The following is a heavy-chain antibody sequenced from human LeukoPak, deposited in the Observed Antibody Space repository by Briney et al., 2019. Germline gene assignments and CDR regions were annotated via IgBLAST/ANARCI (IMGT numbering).Heavy chain of an antibody. CDR3: AKRPSDYGDYVSYFDY. Sequence: PGGSLRLSCAASGFSFISYGMHWVRQAPGKGLEWVGVISDDGRRKDYEDSVKGRFTISRDNSKDTLYLQMNSLRAEDTAVYYCAKRPSDYGDYVSYFDYWGQGTLVTVSS. V-gene: IGHV3-30*18. CDR1: GFSFISYG. J-gene: IGHJ4*02. CDR2: ISDDGRRK. D-gene: IGHD4-17*01.